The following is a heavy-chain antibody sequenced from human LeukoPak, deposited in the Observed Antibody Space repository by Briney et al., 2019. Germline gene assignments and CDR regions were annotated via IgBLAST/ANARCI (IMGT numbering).Heavy chain of an antibody. Sequence: ETLSLTCTVSGGSISSGGYYWSWIRQHPGKGLEWVANIKLDVSETYYVDSVRGRCTISRDNTKNSLYLQMDSLRAEDTAVYYCARKGNAFDFWGQGTMVTVSS. D-gene: IGHD3-10*01. V-gene: IGHV3-7*01. CDR2: IKLDVSET. J-gene: IGHJ3*01. CDR3: ARKGNAFDF. CDR1: GGSISSGGYY.